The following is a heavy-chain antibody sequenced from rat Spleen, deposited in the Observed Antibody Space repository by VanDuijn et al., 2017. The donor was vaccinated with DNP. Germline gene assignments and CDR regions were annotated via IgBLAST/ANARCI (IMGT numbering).Heavy chain of an antibody. J-gene: IGHJ3*01. CDR1: GFTFSDYG. Sequence: EVQLVESGGGLVQPGRSMKLSCAASGFTFSDYGMAWVLQAPTKGLAWVASISYDGGSTYYRDSVTGRFTIPRDNAKSTLYLQVESLRPEYTSTYYCAKHSSSSWCAYWGQGTLVTVSS. CDR3: AKHSSSSWCAY. D-gene: IGHD1-2*01. V-gene: IGHV5-20*01. CDR2: ISYDGGST.